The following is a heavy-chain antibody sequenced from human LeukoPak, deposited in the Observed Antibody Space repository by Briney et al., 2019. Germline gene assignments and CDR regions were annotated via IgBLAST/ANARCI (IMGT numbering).Heavy chain of an antibody. Sequence: AGGSLRLSCAASGFTFSSYAMHWVRQAPGEGLEWVAVISYDGSNKYYADSVKGRFTISRDNSKNTLYLQMNSLRAEDTAVYYCAGGLRQGYYYGMDVWGQGTTVTVSS. J-gene: IGHJ6*02. V-gene: IGHV3-30-3*01. CDR3: AGGLRQGYYYGMDV. CDR1: GFTFSSYA. CDR2: ISYDGSNK.